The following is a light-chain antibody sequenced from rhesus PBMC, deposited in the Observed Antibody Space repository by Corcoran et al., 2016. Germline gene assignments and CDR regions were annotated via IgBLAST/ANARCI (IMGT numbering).Light chain of an antibody. CDR3: QHYYDNPLT. CDR1: HNIYSN. CDR2: AAS. Sequence: QMTQSPSALSASVGDRVTISCRASHNIYSNLAWYQQNPGKAPKLLIYAASRLQTGIPSRFSGSGYGTDFTLTISSLQPEDSAAYYCQHYYDNPLTFGGGTKVDLK. V-gene: IGKV1S12*01. J-gene: IGKJ4*01.